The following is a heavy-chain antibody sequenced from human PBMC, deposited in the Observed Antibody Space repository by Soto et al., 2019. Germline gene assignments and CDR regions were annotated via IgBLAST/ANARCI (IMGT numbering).Heavy chain of an antibody. V-gene: IGHV4-59*01. J-gene: IGHJ4*02. CDR1: GGSISSYS. CDR3: ARRWGGTFDY. CDR2: IYYSGGT. D-gene: IGHD2-21*01. Sequence: QVQLQESGPGLVKPSETLSLTCTVSGGSISSYSWSWIRQPPGKGLEWIGYIYYSGGTNYHPSLKSRVTISVDTSKNQFSLKLSSVTAADTAVYYCARRWGGTFDYWGQGTLVTVSS.